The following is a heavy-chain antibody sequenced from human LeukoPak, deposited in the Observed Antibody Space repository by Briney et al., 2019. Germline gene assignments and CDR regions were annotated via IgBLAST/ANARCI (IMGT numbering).Heavy chain of an antibody. J-gene: IGHJ4*02. Sequence: GGSLRLSSAASGFSFNNYAMSWVRQAPGKGLEWVSLIIASSGDTFYADSVKGRFTISRDNSKNTLYLQMDSLRAEDTALYYCAKGAYDYVEMGYFDYWGQGTLVTVSS. D-gene: IGHD5-12*01. CDR1: GFSFNNYA. CDR3: AKGAYDYVEMGYFDY. CDR2: IIASSGDT. V-gene: IGHV3-23*01.